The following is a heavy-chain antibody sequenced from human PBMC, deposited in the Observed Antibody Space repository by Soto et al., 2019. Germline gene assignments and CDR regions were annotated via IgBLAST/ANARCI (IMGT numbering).Heavy chain of an antibody. D-gene: IGHD1-1*01. J-gene: IGHJ4*02. CDR2: IYWDDDK. CDR1: GFSLSTGGVG. V-gene: IGHV2-5*02. Sequence: QITLEESGPARVKPTQTLTLTCTFSGFSLSTGGVGVGWIRQPPGKALERLALIYWDDDKRYSPSLRSRLTVTKDTSRNQVVLTMTNMDPVDTATCYCAHRAGLQGNWNGGYFDFWGQGALVTVSS. CDR3: AHRAGLQGNWNGGYFDF.